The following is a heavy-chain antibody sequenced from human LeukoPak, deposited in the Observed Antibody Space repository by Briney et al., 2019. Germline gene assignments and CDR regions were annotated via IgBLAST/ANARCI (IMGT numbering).Heavy chain of an antibody. D-gene: IGHD3-3*01. CDR3: ARASGFFGVVTDWFDP. J-gene: IGHJ5*02. Sequence: GGSLRLSCAASGFTFSDYYMSWIRQAPGKGLEWVSYISSSGSTIYYADSVKGRFTISRDNAKNSLYLQMNSLRAEDTAVYYCARASGFFGVVTDWFDPWGQGTLVTVSS. V-gene: IGHV3-11*04. CDR2: ISSSGSTI. CDR1: GFTFSDYY.